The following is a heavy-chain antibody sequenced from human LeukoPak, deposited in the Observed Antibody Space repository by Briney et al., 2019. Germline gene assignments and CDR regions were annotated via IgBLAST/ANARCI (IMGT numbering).Heavy chain of an antibody. D-gene: IGHD2-2*01. CDR2: ISAYNGNT. J-gene: IGHJ5*02. CDR3: ARDVGDIVTIPAAISVP. V-gene: IGHV1-18*01. CDR1: GYTFSSYG. Sequence: ASVKVSCKASGYTFSSYGISWVRQAPGQGLEWMGWISAYNGNTNYAQMVQGRLTMTTDTSTSTAYMEVRSLRSDDTAMYYCARDVGDIVTIPAAISVPWGQGTLVTVSP.